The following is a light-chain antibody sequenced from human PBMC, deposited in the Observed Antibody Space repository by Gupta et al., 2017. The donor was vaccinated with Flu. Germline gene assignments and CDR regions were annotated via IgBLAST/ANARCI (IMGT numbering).Light chain of an antibody. J-gene: IGKJ4*01. V-gene: IGKV3-11*01. CDR2: DAS. CDR1: QSSSSY. CDR3: QQRGNWPLT. Sequence: PAPPSLSPEERAPPSCRGRQSSSSYLAWYQQKPGQAPRLLIYDASNGATGIPARFSGSGSGTDFTLTISSLEPEDFAVYYCQQRGNWPLTFGGGTKVEIK.